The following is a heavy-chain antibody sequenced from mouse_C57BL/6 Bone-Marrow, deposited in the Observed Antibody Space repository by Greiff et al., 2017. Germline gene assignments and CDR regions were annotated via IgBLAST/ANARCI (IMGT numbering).Heavy chain of an antibody. V-gene: IGHV5-6*01. CDR3: ASGVLRRWYFDV. D-gene: IGHD2-14*01. CDR1: GFTFSSYG. Sequence: EVQVVESGGDLVKPGGSLKLSCAASGFTFSSYGMSWVRQTPDKRLEWVATISSGGSYTYYPDSVKGRFTISRDNAKNTLYRQMSSLKSEDTAMYYCASGVLRRWYFDVWGTGTTVTVAS. J-gene: IGHJ1*03. CDR2: ISSGGSYT.